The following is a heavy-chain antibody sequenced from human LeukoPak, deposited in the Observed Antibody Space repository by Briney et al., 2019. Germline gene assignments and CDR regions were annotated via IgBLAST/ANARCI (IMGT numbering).Heavy chain of an antibody. D-gene: IGHD5-18*01. CDR3: AGRPDTAIVPIFDY. Sequence: ASVKVSCKASGYTFTSYAMHWVRQAPGQRLEWMGWINPNSGGTNYVQKFQGRVTMTGDTSISTVYMELSRLSSDDTAIYYCAGRPDTAIVPIFDYWGQGTLVTVSS. CDR2: INPNSGGT. J-gene: IGHJ4*02. V-gene: IGHV1-2*02. CDR1: GYTFTSYA.